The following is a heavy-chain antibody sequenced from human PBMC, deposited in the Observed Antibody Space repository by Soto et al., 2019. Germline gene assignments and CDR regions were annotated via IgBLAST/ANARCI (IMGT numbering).Heavy chain of an antibody. Sequence: PSETLPFTCSVSRGSISSGGYYWRWLRQPPGKGLEWIGYIYYSGSTYYNPSLKSRVTISVDTSKNQCSLKLSSVTAADTAVYYCARDHGGYCTNGVCYSNYFDYWGQGTLVTVS. CDR3: ARDHGGYCTNGVCYSNYFDY. J-gene: IGHJ4*02. V-gene: IGHV4-30-4*01. CDR2: IYYSGST. CDR1: RGSISSGGYY. D-gene: IGHD2-8*01.